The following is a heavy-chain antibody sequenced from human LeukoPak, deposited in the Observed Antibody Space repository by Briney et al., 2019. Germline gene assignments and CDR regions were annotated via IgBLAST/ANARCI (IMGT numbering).Heavy chain of an antibody. J-gene: IGHJ5*02. D-gene: IGHD3-22*01. CDR2: INHSGST. Sequence: PSETLSLTCAIYGGSFSGYYWSWIRQPPGKRLEWLGEINHSGSTNYNPSLKSRVTISVDTSKNQFSLKLRSVTAADTAVYYCATHVNDYDSSGYYTGWFDPWGQGTLVTVSS. V-gene: IGHV4-34*01. CDR3: ATHVNDYDSSGYYTGWFDP. CDR1: GGSFSGYY.